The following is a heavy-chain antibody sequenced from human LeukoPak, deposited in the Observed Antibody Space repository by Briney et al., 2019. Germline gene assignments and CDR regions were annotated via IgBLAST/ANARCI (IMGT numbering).Heavy chain of an antibody. CDR2: IYYSGST. CDR1: GGSISSSSYC. J-gene: IGHJ5*02. D-gene: IGHD6-13*01. V-gene: IGHV4-39*01. CDR3: ARPSSSIAAAGGWFDP. Sequence: SETLSLTCTVSGGSISSSSYCWGWIRQPPGKGLEWIGSIYYSGSTYYNPSLKSRVTISVDTSKNQFSLKLSSVTAADTAVYYCARPSSSIAAAGGWFDPWGQGTLVTVSS.